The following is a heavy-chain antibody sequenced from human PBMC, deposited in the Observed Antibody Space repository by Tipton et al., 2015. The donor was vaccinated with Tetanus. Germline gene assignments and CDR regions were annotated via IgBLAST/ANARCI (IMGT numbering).Heavy chain of an antibody. J-gene: IGHJ5*02. CDR1: GGSISSGGYY. CDR3: ARENLGYCSGGSCYLNWFDP. V-gene: IGHV4-31*03. D-gene: IGHD2-15*01. Sequence: TLSLTCTVSGGSISSGGYYWSWIRQHPGKGLEWIGYIYYSGSTYYNPSLKSRVTISVDTSKNQFSLKLSSVTAADTAVYYCARENLGYCSGGSCYLNWFDPWGQGTLVTVSS. CDR2: IYYSGST.